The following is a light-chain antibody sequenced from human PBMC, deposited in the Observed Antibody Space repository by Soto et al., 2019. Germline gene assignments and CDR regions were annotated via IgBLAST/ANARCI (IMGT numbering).Light chain of an antibody. CDR3: QQSYSALT. CDR1: RNINNF. V-gene: IGKV1-39*01. J-gene: IGKJ4*01. Sequence: DIQMTQSPSSLSASVGDRVTITCRASRNINNFLNWYQQKPGKAPKLLTDAASSLQSGVPSRFSASGSGTDFTLTISSLQPDDFATYYCQQSYSALTFGGGTKVEIK. CDR2: AAS.